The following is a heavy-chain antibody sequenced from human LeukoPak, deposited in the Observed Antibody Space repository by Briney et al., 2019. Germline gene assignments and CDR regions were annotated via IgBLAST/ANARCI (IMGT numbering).Heavy chain of an antibody. V-gene: IGHV4-4*07. Sequence: SETLSLTCTVSGGSISSYYWSWIGQPAGKGLEWIGRIYTSGSTNYNPSLKSRVTMSVDTSKNQFSLKLSSVTAADTAVYYCARGRPDYDAFDIWGQGTMVTVSS. J-gene: IGHJ3*02. CDR1: GGSISSYY. CDR3: ARGRPDYDAFDI. D-gene: IGHD6-6*01. CDR2: IYTSGST.